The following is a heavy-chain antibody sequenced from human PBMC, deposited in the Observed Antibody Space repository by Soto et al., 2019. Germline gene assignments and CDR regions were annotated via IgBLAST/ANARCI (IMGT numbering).Heavy chain of an antibody. CDR2: ILVGGST. CDR1: GFICSSYD. V-gene: IGHV3-23*01. D-gene: IGHD1-1*01. Sequence: PGGSMRLPCGVSGFICSSYDISWFRQAPGKGLEWVSTILVGGSTHYEDSVKGRFTISRDTSKNTVYLQMNSLTAGDTAFYYCAKATATSGGAFEIYGQGTMVTVSS. CDR3: AKATATSGGAFEI. J-gene: IGHJ3*02.